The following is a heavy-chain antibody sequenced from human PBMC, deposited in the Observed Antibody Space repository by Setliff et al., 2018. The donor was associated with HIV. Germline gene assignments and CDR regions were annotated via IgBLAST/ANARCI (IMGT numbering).Heavy chain of an antibody. CDR1: GGSISSGSYY. V-gene: IGHV4-61*09. Sequence: SETLSLTCSVSGGSISSGSYYWTWIRQPAGKGPEWIGHIYTNGYTNYNPSLKSRVTISVDTSKNQFSLRLTSVTAADTAVYYCARAPPGIQNDAFDVWGQGTMVTV. CDR2: IYTNGYT. CDR3: ARAPPGIQNDAFDV. J-gene: IGHJ3*01.